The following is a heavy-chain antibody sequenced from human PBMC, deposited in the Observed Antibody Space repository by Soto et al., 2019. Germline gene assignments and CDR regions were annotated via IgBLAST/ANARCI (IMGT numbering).Heavy chain of an antibody. J-gene: IGHJ4*02. D-gene: IGHD3-16*02. CDR1: GGSISSGDYY. Sequence: PSETLSLTCTVSGGSISSGDYYWSWIRQPPGKGLEWIGYIYYSGSTYYNPSLKSRVTISVDTSKNQFSLKLSSVTAADTAVYYCARHNYDYVWGSYRRTNYFDYWGQGTLVTVSS. V-gene: IGHV4-30-4*01. CDR2: IYYSGST. CDR3: ARHNYDYVWGSYRRTNYFDY.